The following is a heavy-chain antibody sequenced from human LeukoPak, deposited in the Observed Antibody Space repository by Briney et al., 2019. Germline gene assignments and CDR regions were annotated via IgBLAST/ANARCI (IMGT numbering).Heavy chain of an antibody. CDR1: GGSISSYY. V-gene: IGHV4-59*06. Sequence: PSETLSLTCTVSGGSISSYYWSWIRQPPGKGLEWIGYIYYSGSTYYNPSLKSRVTISVDTSKNQFSLKLSSVTAADTAVYYCAGMDVWGQGTTVTVSS. J-gene: IGHJ6*02. CDR3: AGMDV. CDR2: IYYSGST.